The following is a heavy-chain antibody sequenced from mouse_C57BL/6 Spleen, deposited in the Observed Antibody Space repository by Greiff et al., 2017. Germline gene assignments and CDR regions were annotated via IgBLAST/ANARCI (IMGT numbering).Heavy chain of an antibody. Sequence: VQLQQSDAELVKPGASVKISCKVSGYTFTDHTIHWMKQRPEQGLEWIGYIYPRDGSTKYNEKFKGKATLTADKSSSTAYMQLNSLTSEDSAVYFCARRLYYYGSSYDYFDYWGQGTTLTVSS. V-gene: IGHV1-78*01. J-gene: IGHJ2*01. CDR1: GYTFTDHT. CDR2: IYPRDGST. CDR3: ARRLYYYGSSYDYFDY. D-gene: IGHD1-1*01.